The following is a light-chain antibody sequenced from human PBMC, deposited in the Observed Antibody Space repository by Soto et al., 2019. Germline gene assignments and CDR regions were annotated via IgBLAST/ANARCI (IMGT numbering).Light chain of an antibody. V-gene: IGLV1-40*01. Sequence: QPVLTQPPSVSGAPGQRVTIPCTGSSSNIGAGYDVHWYQHLPGTAPKLLIFANTNRPSGVPDRFSGSKSGTSASLVITGLRADDEADYYCQSSDSSLRRVFGGGTQLTVL. J-gene: IGLJ2*01. CDR2: ANT. CDR1: SSNIGAGYD. CDR3: QSSDSSLRRV.